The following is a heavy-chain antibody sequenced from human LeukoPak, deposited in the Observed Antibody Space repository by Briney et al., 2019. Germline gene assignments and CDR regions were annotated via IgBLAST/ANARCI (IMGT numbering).Heavy chain of an antibody. CDR2: IYYSGST. J-gene: IGHJ4*02. CDR3: ARAVAGTAQIDY. CDR1: GGSISSGGYY. D-gene: IGHD6-19*01. Sequence: SETLSLTCTVSGGSISSGGYYWSWIRQHPGKGLEWIGYIYYSGSTYYNPSLKSRVTISVDTSKNQFSLELSSVTAADTAVYYCARAVAGTAQIDYWGQGTLVTVSS. V-gene: IGHV4-31*03.